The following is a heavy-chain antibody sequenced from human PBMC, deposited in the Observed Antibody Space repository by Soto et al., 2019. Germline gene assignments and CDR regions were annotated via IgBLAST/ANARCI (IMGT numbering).Heavy chain of an antibody. Sequence: PSETLSLTCTVSGGSISSSSYYWGWIRQPPGKGLEWIGSIYATGTTDYNPSLKSRVMMSVDTSKKQFSLKLRSVTAADTAVYYCVRDGTKTLRDWFDPWGQGISVTV. CDR2: IYATGTT. V-gene: IGHV4-39*07. CDR3: VRDGTKTLRDWFDP. D-gene: IGHD1-1*01. J-gene: IGHJ5*02. CDR1: GGSISSSSYY.